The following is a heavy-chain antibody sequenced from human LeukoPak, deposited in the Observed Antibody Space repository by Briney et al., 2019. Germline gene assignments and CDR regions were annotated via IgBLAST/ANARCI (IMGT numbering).Heavy chain of an antibody. CDR3: ASEGYCSGGSRYSAY. J-gene: IGHJ4*02. V-gene: IGHV4-34*01. D-gene: IGHD2-15*01. CDR2: INHSGST. Sequence: SETLSLTCAVYGGSFSGYYWSWIRQPPGKGLEWIGEINHSGSTNYNPSLKSRVTISVDTSKNQFSLKLSSVTAADTAVYYCASEGYCSGGSRYSAYWGQGTLVTVSS. CDR1: GGSFSGYY.